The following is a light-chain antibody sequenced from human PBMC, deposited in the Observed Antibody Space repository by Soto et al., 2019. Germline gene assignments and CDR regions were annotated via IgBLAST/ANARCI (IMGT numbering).Light chain of an antibody. CDR1: QSVSSC. CDR3: QQYISSPLT. CDR2: DAS. V-gene: IGKV3-20*01. Sequence: QSPDTLSLSQGERATLSCRASQSVSSCLAWYQQRPGQAPRLVIYDASSRATGIPDRFSASGSGTEFTLTISRLQPEDFAVYFCQQYISSPLTFGQGTKVDIK. J-gene: IGKJ1*01.